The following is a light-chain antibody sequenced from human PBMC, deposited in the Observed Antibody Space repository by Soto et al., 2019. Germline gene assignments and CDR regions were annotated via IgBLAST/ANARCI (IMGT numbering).Light chain of an antibody. CDR2: KAS. V-gene: IGKV1-5*03. J-gene: IGKJ1*01. CDR1: QSISSW. Sequence: DIQMTQSPSTLPASVGDRVTITCRASQSISSWLAWYQQKPGKAPKLLIYKASSLESGVPSRFSGSGSGTEFTLTISSLQPDDFATYYCQQYNSYPWMFGQGTKVDIK. CDR3: QQYNSYPWM.